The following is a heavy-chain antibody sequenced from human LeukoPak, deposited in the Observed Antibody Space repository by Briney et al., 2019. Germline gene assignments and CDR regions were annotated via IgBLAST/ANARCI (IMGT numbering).Heavy chain of an antibody. V-gene: IGHV4-4*07. CDR3: ARARGYSYGYYFDY. Sequence: SEPLSLLCTVSGRPISSYYWRWIRQPAGKGLEWIGRIWTSGSTNYHPSLKSRVPLSVDPFKNQFSLTMDPVTAADTAVYYCARARGYSYGYYFDYWGQGTLVTVSS. D-gene: IGHD5-18*01. CDR2: IWTSGST. CDR1: GRPISSYY. J-gene: IGHJ4*02.